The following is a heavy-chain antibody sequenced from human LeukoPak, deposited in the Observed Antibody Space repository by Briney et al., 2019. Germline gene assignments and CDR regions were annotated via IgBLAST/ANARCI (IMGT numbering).Heavy chain of an antibody. D-gene: IGHD2-15*01. CDR2: INPSGGST. CDR1: GYTFTSYY. Sequence: GASVKVSCKASGYTFTSYYMHWVRPAPGRGLEWMGIINPSGGSTSYAQKFQGRVTMTRDTSTSTVYMELSSLRSEDTAVYYCASYSAGYCSGGSCYGEDYWGQGTLVTVSS. CDR3: ASYSAGYCSGGSCYGEDY. V-gene: IGHV1-46*01. J-gene: IGHJ4*02.